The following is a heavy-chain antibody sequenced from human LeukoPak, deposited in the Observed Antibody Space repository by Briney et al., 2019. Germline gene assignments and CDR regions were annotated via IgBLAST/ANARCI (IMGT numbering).Heavy chain of an antibody. V-gene: IGHV3-53*01. J-gene: IGHJ6*02. CDR2: IYSGGST. D-gene: IGHD6-19*01. CDR1: GFTFSSYS. CDR3: ATYPRQWLVSYYYGMDV. Sequence: GGSLRLSCAASGFTFSSYSMNWVRQAPGKGLEWVSVIYSGGSTYYADSVKGRFTISRDNSKNTLYLQMNSLRAEDTAVYYCATYPRQWLVSYYYGMDVWGQGTTVTVSS.